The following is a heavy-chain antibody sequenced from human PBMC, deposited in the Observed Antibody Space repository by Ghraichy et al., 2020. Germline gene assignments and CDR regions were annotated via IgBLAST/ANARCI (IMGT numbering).Heavy chain of an antibody. Sequence: ASVKVSCKVSGYTLTELSMHWVRQAPGKGLEWMGGFDPEDGETIYAQKFQGRVTMTEDTSTDTAYMELSSLRSEDTAVYYCATGPLTQWLLTHYFDYWGQGTLVTVSS. D-gene: IGHD5-12*01. CDR3: ATGPLTQWLLTHYFDY. CDR1: GYTLTELS. V-gene: IGHV1-24*01. CDR2: FDPEDGET. J-gene: IGHJ4*02.